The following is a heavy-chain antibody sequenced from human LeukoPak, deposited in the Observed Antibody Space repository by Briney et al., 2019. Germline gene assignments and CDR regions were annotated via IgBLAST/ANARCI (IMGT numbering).Heavy chain of an antibody. D-gene: IGHD3-10*01. J-gene: IGHJ4*02. CDR3: AKSRATGTYPGRFDY. CDR2: LSGSGKYT. Sequence: GGSLRLSCAASGFTFSSHVVSWVRQAPGRGLEWVSSLSGSGKYTFYADSVKGRFTISRDNSRNELFLQMNSLTSGDTAEYYCAKSRATGTYPGRFDYWGLGILVAVSS. CDR1: GFTFSSHV. V-gene: IGHV3-23*01.